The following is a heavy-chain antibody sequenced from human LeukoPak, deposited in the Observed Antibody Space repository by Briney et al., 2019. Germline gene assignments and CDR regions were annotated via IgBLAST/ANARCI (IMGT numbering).Heavy chain of an antibody. Sequence: ASVKVSCKASGYTFTGYYMHWVRQAPGQGLEWMGWINPNSGGTNYAQKFQGRVTMTRDTSISTAYMELSRLRSDDTAVYYCARDLKGLPGFDYWGQGTLVTVSS. V-gene: IGHV1-2*02. CDR3: ARDLKGLPGFDY. CDR1: GYTFTGYY. J-gene: IGHJ4*02. D-gene: IGHD4-11*01. CDR2: INPNSGGT.